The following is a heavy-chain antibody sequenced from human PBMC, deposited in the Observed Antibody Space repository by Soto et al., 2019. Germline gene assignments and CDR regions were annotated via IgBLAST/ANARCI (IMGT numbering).Heavy chain of an antibody. CDR1: GFTFGSYA. J-gene: IGHJ4*02. D-gene: IGHD3-3*01. CDR2: VSGSGGSS. Sequence: QPGGSLRLSCAASGFTFGSYAMGWVRQAPGKGLEWDTAVSGSGGSSYYADSVKWRFTIYRDNSKFTLYLQMNSLRAEDKAVYYCAKDSDTIFGEAAPGYFDYWGQGTLVTVSS. CDR3: AKDSDTIFGEAAPGYFDY. V-gene: IGHV3-23*01.